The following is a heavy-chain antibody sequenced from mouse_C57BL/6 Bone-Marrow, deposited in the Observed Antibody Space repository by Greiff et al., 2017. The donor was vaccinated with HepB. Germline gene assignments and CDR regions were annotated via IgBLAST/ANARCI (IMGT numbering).Heavy chain of an antibody. CDR3: ARGDGNYPRAMDY. J-gene: IGHJ4*01. D-gene: IGHD2-1*01. V-gene: IGHV1-53*01. Sequence: QVQLQQPGTELVKPGASVKLSCKASGYTFTSYWMHWVKQRPGQGLEWIGNINPSNGGTNYNEKFKSKATLTVDKSSSTAYMKLSSLTSEDSAVYYCARGDGNYPRAMDYWGQGTSVTVSS. CDR1: GYTFTSYW. CDR2: INPSNGGT.